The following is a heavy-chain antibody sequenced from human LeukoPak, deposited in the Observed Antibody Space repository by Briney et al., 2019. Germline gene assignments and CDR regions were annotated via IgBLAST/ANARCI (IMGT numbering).Heavy chain of an antibody. V-gene: IGHV4-30-4*08. Sequence: SETLSLTCTVSGGSISSGDYYWSWIRQPPGKGPEWIEYIYYSGSTYYNPSLKSRVTISVDTSKNQFSLKLSSVTAADTAVYYCAREGIASHAFDIWGQGTMVTVSS. CDR3: AREGIASHAFDI. CDR2: IYYSGST. CDR1: GGSISSGDYY. J-gene: IGHJ3*02.